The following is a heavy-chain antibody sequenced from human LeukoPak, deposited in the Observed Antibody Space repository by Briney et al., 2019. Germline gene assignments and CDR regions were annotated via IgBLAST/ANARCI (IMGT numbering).Heavy chain of an antibody. J-gene: IGHJ3*02. CDR2: ISYDGSNK. Sequence: GRSLRLSCAASGFTFSSYAMHWVRQAPGKGLEWVAVISYDGSNKYYADSVKGRFTISRDNSKNTLYLQMNSLRAEDTAVYYCARDGTEGATPCDIRGQGTMVTVSS. CDR3: ARDGTEGATPCDI. CDR1: GFTFSSYA. D-gene: IGHD1-26*01. V-gene: IGHV3-30-3*01.